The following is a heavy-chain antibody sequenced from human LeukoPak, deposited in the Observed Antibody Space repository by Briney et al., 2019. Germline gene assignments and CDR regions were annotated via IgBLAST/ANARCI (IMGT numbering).Heavy chain of an antibody. V-gene: IGHV3-74*01. CDR2: IDTDGSTT. CDR1: RFTFSNYW. Sequence: GGSLRLSCAASRFTFSNYWMHWVRQAPGKGLVWVSRIDTDGSTTRYADSVKGRFTISRDNAENTLYLQMDSLRAGDTALYYCARTRGNAFDIWGQGTMVTVSS. D-gene: IGHD3-10*01. J-gene: IGHJ3*02. CDR3: ARTRGNAFDI.